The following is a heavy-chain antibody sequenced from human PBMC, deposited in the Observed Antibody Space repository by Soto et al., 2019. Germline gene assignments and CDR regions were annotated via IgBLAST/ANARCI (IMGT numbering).Heavy chain of an antibody. CDR2: VYFSGST. CDR3: TRDLDIGRRGYGQRNV. V-gene: IGHV4-59*01. CDR1: GGSISSYY. D-gene: IGHD6-25*01. J-gene: IGHJ6*02. Sequence: SETLSLTCTISGGSISSYYWSWIRQTPGKGLEWIGYVYFSGSTNYNPSLKSRVLISIDTSRNQFSLKLNSVTAADTAVYYCTRDLDIGRRGYGQRNVWGQGKTVTVSS.